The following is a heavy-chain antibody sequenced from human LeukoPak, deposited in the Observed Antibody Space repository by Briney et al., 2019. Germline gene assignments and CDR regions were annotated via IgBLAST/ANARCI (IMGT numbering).Heavy chain of an antibody. CDR3: ARGSVPPSQNYGMDV. CDR1: GGSFSGYY. V-gene: IGHV4-34*01. D-gene: IGHD6-25*01. Sequence: SETLSLTCAVYGGSFSGYYWSWIRQPPGKGLEWIGEINHSGSTNYNPSLKSRVTISVDTSKIQFSLKLSSVTAADTAVYYCARGSVPPSQNYGMDVWGKGTTVTVSS. J-gene: IGHJ6*04. CDR2: INHSGST.